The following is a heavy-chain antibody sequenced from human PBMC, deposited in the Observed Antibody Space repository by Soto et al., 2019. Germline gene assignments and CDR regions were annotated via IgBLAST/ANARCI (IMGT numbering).Heavy chain of an antibody. CDR1: GGSISSGGYS. J-gene: IGHJ5*02. Sequence: PSETLSLTCAVSGGSISSGGYSWSWIRQPPGKGLEWIGYIYHSGSTYYNPSLKSRVTISVDTSKNQFSLKLSSVTAADTAVYYCARHAYCGGDCYIGWFDPWGQGTLVTVSS. CDR2: IYHSGST. D-gene: IGHD2-21*02. V-gene: IGHV4-30-2*03. CDR3: ARHAYCGGDCYIGWFDP.